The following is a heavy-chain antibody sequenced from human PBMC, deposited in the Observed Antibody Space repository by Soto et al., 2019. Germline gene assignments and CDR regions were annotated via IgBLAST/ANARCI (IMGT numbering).Heavy chain of an antibody. J-gene: IGHJ6*02. CDR2: IIPIFGTA. CDR3: ASXKGSSTRRVDYYYGMDV. Sequence: GASVKVSCKASGGTFSSYAISWVRQAPGQGLEWMGGIIPIFGTANYAQKFQGRVTITADESTSTAYMELSSLRSEDTAVYYCASXKGSSTRRVDYYYGMDVWGQGTTVTVSS. V-gene: IGHV1-69*13. CDR1: GGTFSSYA. D-gene: IGHD2-2*01.